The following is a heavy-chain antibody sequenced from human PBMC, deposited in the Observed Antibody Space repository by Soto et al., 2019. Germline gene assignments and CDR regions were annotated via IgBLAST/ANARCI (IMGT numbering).Heavy chain of an antibody. J-gene: IGHJ6*02. CDR1: GVSLNTADTW. CDR2: YHSGGST. CDR3: VRSRQIESGNDYGLDV. D-gene: IGHD2-15*01. Sequence: QVQLQESGSGLVKPSQSLSLTCTVSGVSLNTADTWWSWIRKSPGKGLEFIGYYHSGGSTYYDASFSIRVIRAADTSNSQFSLKLSSVTVADTAVYFCVRSRQIESGNDYGLDVWGQGTTVTVSS. V-gene: IGHV4-30-4*01.